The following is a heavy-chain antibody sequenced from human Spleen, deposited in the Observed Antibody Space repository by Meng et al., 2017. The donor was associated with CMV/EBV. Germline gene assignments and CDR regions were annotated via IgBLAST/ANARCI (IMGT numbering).Heavy chain of an antibody. CDR3: ARGPRRVAAAHYYYYGMDV. D-gene: IGHD6-13*01. J-gene: IGHJ6*02. Sequence: QVQLQESGPGLVKPSETLSLTCTVSGGSISSYYWSWIRQPAGKGLEWIGRIYTSGSTNYNPSLKSRVTMSVDTSKNQFSLKLSSVTAADTAVYYCARGPRRVAAAHYYYYGMDVWGQGTTVTVSS. V-gene: IGHV4-4*07. CDR2: IYTSGST. CDR1: GGSISSYY.